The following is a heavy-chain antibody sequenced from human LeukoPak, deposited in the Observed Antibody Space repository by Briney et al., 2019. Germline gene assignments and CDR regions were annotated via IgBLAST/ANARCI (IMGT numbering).Heavy chain of an antibody. D-gene: IGHD1-26*01. J-gene: IGHJ4*02. CDR1: GGSISSSSYY. CDR3: XXLRERSYYARGFDY. V-gene: IGHV4-39*01. Sequence: SETLSLTCTVSGGSISSSSYYWGWILQPPGMGLKWIGSIYYSGSTYYNPSLKNRVTISVDTPKNQFCLKLSSVTAADTAVYXXXXLRERSYYARGFDYWGRGTLVTVSS. CDR2: IYYSGST.